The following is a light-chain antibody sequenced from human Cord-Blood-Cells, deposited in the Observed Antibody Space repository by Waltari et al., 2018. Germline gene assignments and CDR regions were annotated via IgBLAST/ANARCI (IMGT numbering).Light chain of an antibody. V-gene: IGLV2-23*03. CDR3: CSYAGSSTFVV. Sequence: QSALTQPASVSGSPGQSIPISCTGTSRDVGGYNLVSWYQQHPGKAPKLMIYEGSKRPSGVSNRFSGSKSGNTASLTISGLQAEDEADYYCCSYAGSSTFVVFGGGTKLTVI. CDR1: SRDVGGYNL. CDR2: EGS. J-gene: IGLJ2*01.